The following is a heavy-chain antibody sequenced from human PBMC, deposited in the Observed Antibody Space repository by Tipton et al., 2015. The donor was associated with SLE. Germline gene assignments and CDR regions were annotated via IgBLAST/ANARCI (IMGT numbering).Heavy chain of an antibody. CDR1: GFTFSSYG. CDR3: SGGTNYYGTDV. CDR2: IWCDGSNK. J-gene: IGHJ6*02. D-gene: IGHD2-15*01. V-gene: IGHV3-33*08. Sequence: SLRLSCAASGFTFSSYGMHWVRQAPGKGLEWVAVIWCDGSNKYYADSVKGRFTISRDNSKNTLYLQMTSLRAEDTAVYYCSGGTNYYGTDVWGQGTTVTVSS.